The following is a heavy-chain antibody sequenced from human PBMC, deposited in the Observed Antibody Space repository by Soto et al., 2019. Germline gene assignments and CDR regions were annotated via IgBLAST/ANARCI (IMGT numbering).Heavy chain of an antibody. Sequence: QITLKESGPTLVKPTQTLTLTCTFSGFSLNTRAVGVGWIRQAPGKALEWLALINWNDDERYSPSLKDRRTSTKDTSKNHVVLTMTNIGPGDTATYYCAHRHDLGGFDIWGQGTAVTVSS. J-gene: IGHJ3*02. CDR2: INWNDDE. V-gene: IGHV2-5*01. D-gene: IGHD2-15*01. CDR1: GFSLNTRAVG. CDR3: AHRHDLGGFDI.